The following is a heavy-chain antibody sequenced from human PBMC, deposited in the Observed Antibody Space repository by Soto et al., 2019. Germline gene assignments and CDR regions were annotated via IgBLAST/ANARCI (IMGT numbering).Heavy chain of an antibody. V-gene: IGHV1-69*13. CDR2: IIPIFGTA. CDR3: ARSLGLWYSSSSSYYYGMDV. CDR1: GGTFSSYA. J-gene: IGHJ6*02. Sequence: GASVKVSCKASGGTFSSYAISWVRQAPGQGLEWMGGIIPIFGTANYAQKFQGRVTITADESTSTAYMELSSLRSEDTAVYYCARSLGLWYSSSSSYYYGMDVWGQGTTVTVSS. D-gene: IGHD6-6*01.